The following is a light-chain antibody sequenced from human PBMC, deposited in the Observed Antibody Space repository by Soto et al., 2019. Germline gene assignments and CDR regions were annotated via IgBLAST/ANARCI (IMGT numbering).Light chain of an antibody. Sequence: EIVLTHSPGTLSLSPGERATLSCRASQNVASSYLAWYQQKPGQAPRLLIYGSSIRGAGIPDRFSGSGSDKGLTLTISRLDPEDFAVYFCQHYGSSQRTVGQGTKVDIK. J-gene: IGKJ1*01. CDR2: GSS. CDR3: QHYGSSQRT. CDR1: QNVASSY. V-gene: IGKV3-20*01.